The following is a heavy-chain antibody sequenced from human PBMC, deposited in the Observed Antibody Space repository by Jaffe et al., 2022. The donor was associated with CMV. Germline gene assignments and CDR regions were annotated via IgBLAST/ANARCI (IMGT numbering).Heavy chain of an antibody. CDR2: IYYSGST. CDR1: GGSISSYY. Sequence: QVQLQESGPGLVKPSETLSLTCTVSGGSISSYYWSWIRQPPGKGLEWIGYIYYSGSTNYNPSLKSRVTISVDTSKNQFSLKLSSVTAADTAVYYCARVVKLLYADYWGQGTLVTVSS. D-gene: IGHD2-2*02. J-gene: IGHJ4*02. CDR3: ARVVKLLYADY. V-gene: IGHV4-59*01.